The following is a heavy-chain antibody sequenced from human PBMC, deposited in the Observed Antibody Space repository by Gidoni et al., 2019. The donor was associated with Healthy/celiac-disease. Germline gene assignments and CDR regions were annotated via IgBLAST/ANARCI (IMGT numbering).Heavy chain of an antibody. V-gene: IGHV3-23*01. CDR3: ANIGTWGVAGPYFDY. CDR2: ISGSGGST. CDR1: GFTFSSYA. D-gene: IGHD6-19*01. Sequence: EVQLLESGGGLVQPGGSLRLSCAASGFTFSSYAMSWVRQAPGKGLEWVSAISGSGGSTYYADSVKGRFTISRDNSKNTLYLQMNSLRAEDTAVYYCANIGTWGVAGPYFDYWGQGTLVTVSS. J-gene: IGHJ4*02.